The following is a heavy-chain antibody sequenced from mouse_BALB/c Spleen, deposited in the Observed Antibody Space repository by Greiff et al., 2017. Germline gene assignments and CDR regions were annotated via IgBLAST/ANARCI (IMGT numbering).Heavy chain of an antibody. Sequence: EVKLVESGGGLVQPGGSLKLSCAASGFTFSSYTMSWVRQTPEKRLEWVAYISNGGGSTYYPDTVKGRFTISRDNAKNTRYLQMSSLTSEDTAMYYCARHTYYGDYGYAMDDWGQGTSVTVSS. CDR1: GFTFSSYT. J-gene: IGHJ4*01. CDR3: ARHTYYGDYGYAMDD. V-gene: IGHV5-12-2*01. D-gene: IGHD2-13*01. CDR2: ISNGGGST.